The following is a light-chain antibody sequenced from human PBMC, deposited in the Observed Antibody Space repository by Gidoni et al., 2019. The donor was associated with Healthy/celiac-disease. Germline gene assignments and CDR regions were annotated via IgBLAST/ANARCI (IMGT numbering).Light chain of an antibody. V-gene: IGKV1-13*02. J-gene: IGKJ5*01. Sequence: AIQLTPSPSSLSASVGDRVTITCRASQGISSALAWYQQKPGKAPKLLIYDASSLESGVPSRFSGSGSGTDFTLTISSLQPEDFATYYCQQFNSYPLTFGQXTRLEIK. CDR1: QGISSA. CDR2: DAS. CDR3: QQFNSYPLT.